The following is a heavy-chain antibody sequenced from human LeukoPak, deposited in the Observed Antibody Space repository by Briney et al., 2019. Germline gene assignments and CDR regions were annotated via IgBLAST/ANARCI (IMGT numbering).Heavy chain of an antibody. V-gene: IGHV3-48*04. CDR2: ISSSSSTI. CDR1: GFTFSSYS. J-gene: IGHJ4*02. Sequence: GGSLRLSCAASGFTFSSYSMNWVRQAPGKGLEWVSYISSSSSTIYYANSVKGRFTISRDNAKNSLYLQMNSLRAEDTAVYYCARDRGVSGNYYDYWGQGTLVTVSS. D-gene: IGHD3-10*01. CDR3: ARDRGVSGNYYDY.